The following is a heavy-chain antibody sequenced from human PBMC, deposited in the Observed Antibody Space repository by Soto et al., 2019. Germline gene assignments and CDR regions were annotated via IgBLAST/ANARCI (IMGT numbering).Heavy chain of an antibody. CDR1: GYSFSDYG. Sequence: QVQLVQSGAEVKKPGASLKVSCQASGYSFSDYGIAWVRQAPGQGLAWVGWISTYNGNTNYAQKFQGRVTMTTDTSANTAYIELRSLRSDDTAMYYCARYRYSSGWYLGTGMDVWGQGTPVTVSS. CDR3: ARYRYSSGWYLGTGMDV. J-gene: IGHJ6*02. V-gene: IGHV1-18*04. CDR2: ISTYNGNT. D-gene: IGHD6-19*01.